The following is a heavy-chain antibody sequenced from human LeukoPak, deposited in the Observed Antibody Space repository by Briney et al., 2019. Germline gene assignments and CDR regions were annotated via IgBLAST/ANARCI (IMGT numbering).Heavy chain of an antibody. J-gene: IGHJ4*02. CDR3: AKVTWGSAGDDY. Sequence: GGSLRLSCAASGFTFRNYDINWVRQAPRKGLEWVSGIAHDGGTYYADSVKGRFTISRDISRSTVYLQMNSLRAEDTAVYHCAKVTWGSAGDDYWGQGTLVTVSS. V-gene: IGHV3-23*01. CDR2: IAHDGGT. D-gene: IGHD7-27*01. CDR1: GFTFRNYD.